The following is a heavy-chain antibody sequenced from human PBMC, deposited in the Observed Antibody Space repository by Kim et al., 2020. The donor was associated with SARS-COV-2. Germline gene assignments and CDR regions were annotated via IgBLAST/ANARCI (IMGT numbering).Heavy chain of an antibody. V-gene: IGHV3-23*01. D-gene: IGHD2-15*01. J-gene: IGHJ4*02. CDR3: AKGDIVVVVAATGIDY. Sequence: SVKDRITNSRDHSKNTQYLQMNSLRAEDTAVYYCAKGDIVVVVAATGIDYWGQGTLVTVSS.